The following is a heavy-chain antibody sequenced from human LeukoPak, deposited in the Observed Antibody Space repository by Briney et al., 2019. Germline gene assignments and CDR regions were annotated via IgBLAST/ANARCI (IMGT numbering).Heavy chain of an antibody. D-gene: IGHD3-16*02. J-gene: IGHJ4*02. V-gene: IGHV4-39*07. Sequence: SETLSLTCTVSGGSISTSSSYYWGWIRQPPGKGLEWIGSIYYTGDTYYNSSLKSRVTISVDTSKNQFSLKLSSVTAADTAVYYCARLAWGELSLYGNLDYWGQGTLVTVSS. CDR3: ARLAWGELSLYGNLDY. CDR2: IYYTGDT. CDR1: GGSISTSSSYY.